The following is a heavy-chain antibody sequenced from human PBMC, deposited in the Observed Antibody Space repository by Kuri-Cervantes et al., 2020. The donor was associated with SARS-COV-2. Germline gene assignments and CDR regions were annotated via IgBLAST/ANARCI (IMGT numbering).Heavy chain of an antibody. J-gene: IGHJ4*02. CDR3: ARGPSYGDFRRSDS. CDR2: VSGGGEST. V-gene: IGHV3-23*01. D-gene: IGHD4-17*01. Sequence: GESLIISWAASGFAFNNYAMNWVRQAPGKGLEWVSTVSGGGESTSYADSVKGRFAISRDNSKNTLYLQMNSLSVEDTAVYYCARGPSYGDFRRSDSWGQGTMVTVSS. CDR1: GFAFNNYA.